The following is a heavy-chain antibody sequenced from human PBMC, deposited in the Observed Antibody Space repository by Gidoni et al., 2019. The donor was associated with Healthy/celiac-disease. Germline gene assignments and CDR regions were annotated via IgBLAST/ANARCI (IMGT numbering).Heavy chain of an antibody. D-gene: IGHD5-12*01. Sequence: EVQLVQSGAEVKKPGESLRISGKGSGYSFTSYWISWVRQMPGNGLEWMGRIDPSDSYTNYSPSFQCHVTISADKSISTAYLQWSSLKASDTAMYYCARHGDYIVATFSAFDIWGQGTMVTVSS. V-gene: IGHV5-10-1*03. CDR2: IDPSDSYT. CDR3: ARHGDYIVATFSAFDI. CDR1: GYSFTSYW. J-gene: IGHJ3*02.